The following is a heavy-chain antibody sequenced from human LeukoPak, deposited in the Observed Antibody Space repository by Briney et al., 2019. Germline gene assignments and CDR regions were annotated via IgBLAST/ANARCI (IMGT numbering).Heavy chain of an antibody. CDR1: GFIFDDYG. V-gene: IGHV3-20*04. J-gene: IGHJ5*02. CDR3: GRHAPITGTSYSWFDP. D-gene: IGHD1-7*01. Sequence: PGGSLRLSCEASGFIFDDYGMSWVRQAPGKGLEWVAGMNWNGGTAGYADSVKGRISISRDNAKNSLYLQMKNLRVEDTALYYCGRHAPITGTSYSWFDPWGQGTLVTVSS. CDR2: MNWNGGTA.